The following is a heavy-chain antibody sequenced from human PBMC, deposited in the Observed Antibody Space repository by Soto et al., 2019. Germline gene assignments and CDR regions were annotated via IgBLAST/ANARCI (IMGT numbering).Heavy chain of an antibody. D-gene: IGHD1-26*01. CDR2: INHSGST. J-gene: IGHJ6*02. CDR3: ARDQGAATYYYYGMDV. V-gene: IGHV4-34*01. Sequence: PSETLSLTYAVYGGSFSGYYWSWIRQPPGKGLECIGEINHSGSTNYNPSLKSRVTISVDTSKNQFSLKLSSVTAADTAVYYCARDQGAATYYYYGMDVWGQGTTVTVSS. CDR1: GGSFSGYY.